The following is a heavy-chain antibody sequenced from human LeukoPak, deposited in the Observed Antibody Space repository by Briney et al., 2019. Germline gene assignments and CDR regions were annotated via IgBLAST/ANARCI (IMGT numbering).Heavy chain of an antibody. J-gene: IGHJ5*02. CDR2: IRYDGSNK. V-gene: IGHV3-30*02. CDR3: AKGRYSSSCYWFHP. D-gene: IGHD6-13*01. CDR1: GFTFSSYV. Sequence: GGSLRLSCAASGFTFSSYVMHWVRQAPGKGLEWVAFIRYDGSNKYYADSVKGRFTISRDNSKNTLYLQMNSLRAEDTAVYYCAKGRYSSSCYWFHPWGQGTLVTVSS.